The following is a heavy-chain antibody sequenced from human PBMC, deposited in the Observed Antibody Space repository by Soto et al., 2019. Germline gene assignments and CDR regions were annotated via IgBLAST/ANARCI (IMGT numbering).Heavy chain of an antibody. V-gene: IGHV1-69*06. J-gene: IGHJ3*02. CDR3: ARGYIGRTAFDI. CDR1: GGTFSSYA. D-gene: IGHD1-26*01. Sequence: GASVKVSCKASGGTFSSYAISWVRQAPGQGLEWMGGIIPIFGTANYAQKFQGRVTITADKSTSTAYMELSSLRSEDTAVYDCARGYIGRTAFDIWGQGTMVTVSS. CDR2: IIPIFGTA.